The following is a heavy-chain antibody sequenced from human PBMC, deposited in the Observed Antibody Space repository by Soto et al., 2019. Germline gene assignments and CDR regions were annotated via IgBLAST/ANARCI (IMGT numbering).Heavy chain of an antibody. CDR1: GFTFSGSA. CDR3: TRRGSSRNDAFDI. J-gene: IGHJ3*02. D-gene: IGHD6-6*01. Sequence: HPGGSLRLSCAASGFTFSGSAMHWVRQASGKGLEWVGRIRSKANSYATAYAASVKGRFTISRDDSKNTAYLQMNSLKTEDTAVYYCTRRGSSRNDAFDIWGQGTMVTVSS. CDR2: IRSKANSYAT. V-gene: IGHV3-73*01.